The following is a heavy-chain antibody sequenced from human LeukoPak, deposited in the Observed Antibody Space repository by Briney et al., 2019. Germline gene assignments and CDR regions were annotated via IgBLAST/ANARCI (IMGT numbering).Heavy chain of an antibody. CDR3: AASRFIAARPGVSKGSYYFDY. J-gene: IGHJ4*02. Sequence: ASAKVSCKASGYTFTSYDINWVRQATGQGLEWMGWMNPNSGNTGYAQKFQGRVTITRNTSISTAYMELSSLRSEDTAVYYCAASRFIAARPGVSKGSYYFDYWGQGTLVTVSS. CDR1: GYTFTSYD. D-gene: IGHD6-6*01. CDR2: MNPNSGNT. V-gene: IGHV1-8*03.